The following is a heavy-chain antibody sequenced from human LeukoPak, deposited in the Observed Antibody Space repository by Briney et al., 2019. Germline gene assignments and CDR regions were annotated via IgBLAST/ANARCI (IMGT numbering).Heavy chain of an antibody. CDR2: IYTSGST. CDR1: GGSISSGSYY. D-gene: IGHD2-15*01. V-gene: IGHV4-61*02. Sequence: SQTLSLTCTVSGGSISSGSYYWSWIRQPAGKGLEWIGRIYTSGSTNYNPSLKGRVTISVDTSKNQFSLKLSSVTAADTAVYYCARDSGSSWYFDLWGRGTLVTVSS. CDR3: ARDSGSSWYFDL. J-gene: IGHJ2*01.